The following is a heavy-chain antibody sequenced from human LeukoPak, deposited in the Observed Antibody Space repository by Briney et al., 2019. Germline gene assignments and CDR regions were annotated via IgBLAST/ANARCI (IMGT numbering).Heavy chain of an antibody. CDR3: AKEPANRGGRFLEWLLTYYFDY. D-gene: IGHD3-3*01. Sequence: GGSLRLSCAASGFTFSSYAMSWVRQAPGKGLEWVSAISGSGGSTYYADSVKGRFTISRDNSKNTLYLQMNSLRAEDTAVYYCAKEPANRGGRFLEWLLTYYFDYWGQGTLVTVSS. CDR1: GFTFSSYA. V-gene: IGHV3-23*01. CDR2: ISGSGGST. J-gene: IGHJ4*02.